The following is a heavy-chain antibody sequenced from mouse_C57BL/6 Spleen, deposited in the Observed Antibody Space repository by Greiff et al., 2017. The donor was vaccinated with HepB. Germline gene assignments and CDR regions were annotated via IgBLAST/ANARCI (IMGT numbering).Heavy chain of an antibody. Sequence: QVKLLQPGAELVKPGASVKLSCKASGYTFTSYWMKWVKQRPGQGLEWIGEIDPSDSYTNYNQKFKGKARLTLDTSSSTAYMQLSSLTSEDSAVYYCARSNYCGSSLDFDVWCTGTTVTVSS. CDR3: ARSNYCGSSLDFDV. CDR1: GYTFTSYW. J-gene: IGHJ1*03. D-gene: IGHD1-1*01. V-gene: IGHV1-50*01. CDR2: IDPSDSYT.